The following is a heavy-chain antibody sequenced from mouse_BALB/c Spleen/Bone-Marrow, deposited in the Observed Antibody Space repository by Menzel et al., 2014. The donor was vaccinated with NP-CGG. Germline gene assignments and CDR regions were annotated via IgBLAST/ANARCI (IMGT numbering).Heavy chain of an antibody. CDR1: VYEFPSHD. V-gene: IGHV5-2*01. D-gene: IGHD1-1*01. CDR3: ARHGDYYGSSLFAY. Sequence: EVKLVESGGGSVQPGEYLKLSCESNVYEFPSHDMSWVRKTPEKRLELVAAINSDGGSTYYPDTMERRFIISRDNSKKTLYLQMSSLRSEDTAFYYCARHGDYYGSSLFAYWGQGTLVTVSA. CDR2: INSDGGST. J-gene: IGHJ3*01.